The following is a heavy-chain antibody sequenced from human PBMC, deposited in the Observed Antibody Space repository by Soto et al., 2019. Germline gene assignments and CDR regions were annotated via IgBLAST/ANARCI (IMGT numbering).Heavy chain of an antibody. CDR1: GFTFSSYS. D-gene: IGHD2-8*01. V-gene: IGHV3-48*01. J-gene: IGHJ4*02. Sequence: EVQLVESGGGLVQPGGSLRLSCAASGFTFSSYSMNWVRQAPGKGLEWVSYISGSSSMIYYADSVKGRFTISRDNAKNSLYLQMNSPRAEDTAVYYCARDLNPRQEMLYALLGYWGQGTLVTVSS. CDR3: ARDLNPRQEMLYALLGY. CDR2: ISGSSSMI.